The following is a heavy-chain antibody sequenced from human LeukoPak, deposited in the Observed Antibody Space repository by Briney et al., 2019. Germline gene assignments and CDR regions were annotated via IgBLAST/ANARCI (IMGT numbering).Heavy chain of an antibody. CDR2: IKSNTGHR. J-gene: IGHJ5*02. Sequence: ASVKVSCKASGFTFTDYHIHWVRQAPGQGLEWMGYIKSNTGHRQYAQNFQGRVTMTRDTSIGTAYIELSSLKSDDTAVYYCARGLSPTITNWFDPWGQGTLVTVSS. CDR3: ARGLSPTITNWFDP. CDR1: GFTFTDYH. V-gene: IGHV1-2*02. D-gene: IGHD5-24*01.